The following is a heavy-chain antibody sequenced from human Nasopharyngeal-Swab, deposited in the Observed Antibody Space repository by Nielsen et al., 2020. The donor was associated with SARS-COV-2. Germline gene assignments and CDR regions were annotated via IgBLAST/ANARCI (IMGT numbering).Heavy chain of an antibody. CDR1: SYRFTSYC. CDR2: IYPGDSET. D-gene: IGHD1-26*01. V-gene: IGHV5-51*01. CDR3: ARPLWSYADHFDY. J-gene: IGHJ4*02. Sequence: KVSCKGSSYRFTSYCIGWVRQMPGKGLEWMGIIYPGDSETRYSPSFQGQVTISADKSISTAYLQWSSLKSSDTAVYYCARPLWSYADHFDYWGQGTLVTVSS.